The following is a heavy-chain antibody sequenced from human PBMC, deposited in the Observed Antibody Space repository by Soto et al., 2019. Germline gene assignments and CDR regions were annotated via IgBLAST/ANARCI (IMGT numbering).Heavy chain of an antibody. CDR2: IYHSGGT. V-gene: IGHV4-30-2*01. D-gene: IGHD3-22*01. J-gene: IGHJ4*02. CDR1: GDSISSGGYS. Sequence: QLQLQESGSGLVKPSQTLSLTCDVSGDSISSGGYSWNRIRQPPGKGLEWIGYIYHSGGTDYNPSLKSRVTITVDSSNNKFSLKLNSVTAADTAVYYCARDSRSGYYLEYWGQGTLVTVSS. CDR3: ARDSRSGYYLEY.